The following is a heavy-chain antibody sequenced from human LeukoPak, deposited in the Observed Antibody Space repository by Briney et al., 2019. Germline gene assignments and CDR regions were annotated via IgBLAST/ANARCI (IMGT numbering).Heavy chain of an antibody. CDR2: ISSSGSTI. V-gene: IGHV3-48*03. J-gene: IGHJ4*02. Sequence: GSLRLSCAASGFTFSSYEMNWVGQAPGKGLEWVSYISSSGSTIYYADSVKGRFTISRDNAKNSLYLQMNSLRAEDTAVYYCARDRYCSGGSCYYFDYWGQGTLVTVSS. D-gene: IGHD2-15*01. CDR1: GFTFSSYE. CDR3: ARDRYCSGGSCYYFDY.